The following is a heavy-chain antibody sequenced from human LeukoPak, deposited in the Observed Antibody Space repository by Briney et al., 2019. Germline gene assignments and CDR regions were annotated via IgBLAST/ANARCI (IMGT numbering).Heavy chain of an antibody. CDR3: ARDCSGGSCYSDV. Sequence: GASVKVSCKASVGTFSSYAISWLRQAPGQGLEWRGRIIPILGIANYAQKFQGRVTITTDKSTSTAYMELSSLRSEDTAVYYCARDCSGGSCYSDVWGKGPTVTVSS. D-gene: IGHD2-15*01. J-gene: IGHJ6*04. CDR2: IIPILGIA. V-gene: IGHV1-69*04. CDR1: VGTFSSYA.